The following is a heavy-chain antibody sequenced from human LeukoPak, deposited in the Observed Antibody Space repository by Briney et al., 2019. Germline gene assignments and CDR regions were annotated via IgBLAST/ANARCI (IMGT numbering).Heavy chain of an antibody. J-gene: IGHJ5*02. Sequence: SCKASGYTFTGYYMHWVRQAPGKGLEWVAVISNDGSDKYYVDSVKGRFTISRDNSKNTVYLQMNSLRGEDTAVYYCAKAGGRAQTPFDPWGQGTLVTVSS. CDR2: ISNDGSDK. CDR1: GYTFTGYY. CDR3: AKAGGRAQTPFDP. V-gene: IGHV3-30*18. D-gene: IGHD2-15*01.